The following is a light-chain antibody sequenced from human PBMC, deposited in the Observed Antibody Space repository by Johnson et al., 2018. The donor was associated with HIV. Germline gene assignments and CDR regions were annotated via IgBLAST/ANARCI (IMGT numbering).Light chain of an antibody. V-gene: IGLV1-51*02. CDR2: END. Sequence: QSVLTQPPSVSAAPGQKVTISCSGSSSNIGNNYVSWYQQFQGAAPKLLIYENDKRPSGIPDRFSGSKSGTSATLGITGLQTCDEADYYCATCDRSLTIGGVFGTGTKVTVL. J-gene: IGLJ1*01. CDR3: ATCDRSLTIGGV. CDR1: SSNIGNNY.